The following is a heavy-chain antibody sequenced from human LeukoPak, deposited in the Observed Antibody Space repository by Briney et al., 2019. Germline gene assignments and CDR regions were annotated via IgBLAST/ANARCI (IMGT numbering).Heavy chain of an antibody. CDR1: GFTFSDYW. J-gene: IGHJ4*02. Sequence: PGGSLRLSCAASGFTFSDYWMHWVRQAPGKGLVWVSRIKTDGRSTNYADSVKGRFTISRDNAKNKLYLQMNSLRAEDTAVYYCARGRIGGWTDYWGQGTLVTVTS. CDR2: IKTDGRST. CDR3: ARGRIGGWTDY. D-gene: IGHD6-19*01. V-gene: IGHV3-74*01.